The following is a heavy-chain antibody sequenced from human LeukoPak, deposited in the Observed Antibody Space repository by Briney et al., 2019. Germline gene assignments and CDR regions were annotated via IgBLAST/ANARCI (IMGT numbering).Heavy chain of an antibody. D-gene: IGHD1-26*01. CDR3: AGDLGGATDDAFDI. J-gene: IGHJ3*02. CDR2: IYYSGST. Sequence: PSETLSLTCTVSGGSISSYYWSWIRQPPGKGLEWIGYIYYSGSTNYNPSLKSRVTISVDTPKNQFSLKLSSVTAADTAVYYCAGDLGGATDDAFDIWGQGTMVTVSS. V-gene: IGHV4-59*01. CDR1: GGSISSYY.